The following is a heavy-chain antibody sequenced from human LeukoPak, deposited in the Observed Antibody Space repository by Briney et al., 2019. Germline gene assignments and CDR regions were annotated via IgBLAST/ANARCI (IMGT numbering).Heavy chain of an antibody. Sequence: ASVKVFCKASGGTFSSYAISWVRQAPGQGLEWMGGIIPIFGTANYAQKFQGRVTITADESTSTAYMELSSLRSEDTAVYYCARFGPYCGGDCYFDPWGQGTLVTVSS. J-gene: IGHJ5*02. V-gene: IGHV1-69*13. CDR2: IIPIFGTA. CDR1: GGTFSSYA. CDR3: ARFGPYCGGDCYFDP. D-gene: IGHD2-21*02.